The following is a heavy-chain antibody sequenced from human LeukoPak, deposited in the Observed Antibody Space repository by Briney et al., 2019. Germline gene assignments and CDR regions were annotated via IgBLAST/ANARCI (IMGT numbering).Heavy chain of an antibody. J-gene: IGHJ5*02. CDR2: IYYSGNT. D-gene: IGHD1-26*01. CDR3: ARQEYSGSYYGLSWFDP. Sequence: NPSETLSLTCTVSGGPISSSGYYWGWIRQPPGKGLEWIASIYYSGNTYYNPSLKSRVTISVDTSKNQLSLKLSSLTAADTAVYYCARQEYSGSYYGLSWFDPWGQGTLVTVSS. V-gene: IGHV4-39*01. CDR1: GGPISSSGYY.